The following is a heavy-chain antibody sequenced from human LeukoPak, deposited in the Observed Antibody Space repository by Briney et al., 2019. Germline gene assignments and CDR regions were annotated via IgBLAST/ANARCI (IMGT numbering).Heavy chain of an antibody. Sequence: SETLSLTCTVSGGSISSYDWSWIQQPPGKGLEWIGYIYYSGSTNYNPSLKSRVTISVDTSKNQFSLKLSSVTAADTAVYYCARQGGDYENYFDYWGQGTLVTVSS. CDR1: GGSISSYD. CDR2: IYYSGST. CDR3: ARQGGDYENYFDY. V-gene: IGHV4-59*08. J-gene: IGHJ4*02. D-gene: IGHD4-17*01.